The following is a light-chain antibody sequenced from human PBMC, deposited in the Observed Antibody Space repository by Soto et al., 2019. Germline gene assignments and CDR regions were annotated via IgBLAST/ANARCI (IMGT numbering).Light chain of an antibody. V-gene: IGLV2-14*01. J-gene: IGLJ1*01. CDR3: SSYTSSSSYV. CDR2: DVS. CDR1: SSDAGGYNY. Sequence: QSALTQPASVSGSPGQSITISCTGTSSDAGGYNYVSWYQQHPGKAPKLMIYDVSNRPSGVSNLFSGSKSGNTASLTISGLQAEDGADYYCSSYTSSSSYVFGPGTKLTVL.